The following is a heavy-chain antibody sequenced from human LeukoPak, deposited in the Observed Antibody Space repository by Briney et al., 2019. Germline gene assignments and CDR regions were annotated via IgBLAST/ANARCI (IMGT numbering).Heavy chain of an antibody. V-gene: IGHV1-18*01. CDR2: ISAYNGNT. CDR1: GYTFTSYG. Sequence: ASVKVSCKASGYTFTSYGISWVRQAPGQGLEWMGCISAYNGNTNYAQKLQGRVTMTTDTSTSTAYMELRSLRSDDTAVYYCARDHQLAVGQAFDIWGQGTMVTVSS. CDR3: ARDHQLAVGQAFDI. J-gene: IGHJ3*02. D-gene: IGHD3/OR15-3a*01.